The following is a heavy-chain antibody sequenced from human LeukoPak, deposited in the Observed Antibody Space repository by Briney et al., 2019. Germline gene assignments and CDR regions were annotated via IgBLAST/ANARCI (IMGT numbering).Heavy chain of an antibody. CDR2: MNPNSGNT. V-gene: IGHV1-8*03. D-gene: IGHD1-26*01. Sequence: ASVKVSCKASGYTFTSYDINWVRQAPGQGLEWIGWMNPNSGNTGYAQKFQGRVTITRNTSISTAYMELSSLRSEDTAVYYCARELGGSYHFDYWGQGTLVTVSS. J-gene: IGHJ4*02. CDR3: ARELGGSYHFDY. CDR1: GYTFTSYD.